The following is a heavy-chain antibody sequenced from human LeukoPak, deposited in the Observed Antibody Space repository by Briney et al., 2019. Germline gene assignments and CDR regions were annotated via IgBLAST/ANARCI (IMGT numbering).Heavy chain of an antibody. J-gene: IGHJ3*02. CDR1: EFTFSSYG. CDR2: IRYDGSNK. V-gene: IGHV3-30*02. D-gene: IGHD2-8*01. Sequence: PGGSLRLPCAASEFTFSSYGMHWVRQAPGKGLEWVAFIRYDGSNKYYADSVKGRFTISRDNSKNTLYLQMNSLRAEDTAVYYCARAQKWLPGAFDIWGQGTMVTVFS. CDR3: ARAQKWLPGAFDI.